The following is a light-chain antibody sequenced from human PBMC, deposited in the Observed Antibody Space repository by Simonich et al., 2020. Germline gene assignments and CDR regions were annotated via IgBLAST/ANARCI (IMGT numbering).Light chain of an antibody. V-gene: IGLV3-25*03. CDR2: KNS. CDR3: QSADSSGTYVV. J-gene: IGLJ2*01. CDR1: ALPKPY. Sequence: SYELTQPPSVSVSPGQTARITCAGDALPKPYAYWYQQKPGQAPALVIYKNSERPSGFPELFSGASSGTTVTLTISGVQAEDEADYYCQSADSSGTYVVFGGGTKLTVL.